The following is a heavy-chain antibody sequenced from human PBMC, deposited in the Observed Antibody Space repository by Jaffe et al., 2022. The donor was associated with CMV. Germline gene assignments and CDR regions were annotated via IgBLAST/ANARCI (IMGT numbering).Heavy chain of an antibody. CDR2: IRSKAYGGTT. CDR3: TRDGGDYDYVWGSYQSDY. Sequence: EVQLVESGGGLVQPGRSLRLSCTASGFTFGDYAMSWVRQAPGKGLEWVGFIRSKAYGGTTEYAASVKGRFTISRDDSKSIAYLQMNSLKTEDTAVYYCTRDGGDYDYVWGSYQSDYWGQGTLVTVSS. D-gene: IGHD3-16*01. CDR1: GFTFGDYA. V-gene: IGHV3-49*04. J-gene: IGHJ4*02.